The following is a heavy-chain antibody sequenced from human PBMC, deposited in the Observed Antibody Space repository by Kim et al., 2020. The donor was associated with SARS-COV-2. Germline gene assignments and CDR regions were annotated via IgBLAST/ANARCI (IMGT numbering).Heavy chain of an antibody. J-gene: IGHJ5*02. Sequence: SETLSLTCTVSGGSISSYYWSWIRQPPGKGLEWIGYIYYSGSTNYNPSLKSRVTISVDTSKNQFSLKLSSVTAADTAVYYCARGVGGSYRYNWFDPWGQGTLVTVSS. V-gene: IGHV4-59*13. CDR1: GGSISSYY. D-gene: IGHD3-16*02. CDR2: IYYSGST. CDR3: ARGVGGSYRYNWFDP.